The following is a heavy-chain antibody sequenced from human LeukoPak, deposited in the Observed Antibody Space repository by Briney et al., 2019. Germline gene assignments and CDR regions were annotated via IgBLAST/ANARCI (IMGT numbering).Heavy chain of an antibody. Sequence: SETLSLTCTVSGGSISSYYWSWIRQPPGKGLEWIGEINHSGSTNYNPSLKSRVTISVDTSKNQFSLKLSSVTAADTAVYYCARGRLLYYDSSGYQRWGQGTLVTVSS. CDR2: INHSGST. D-gene: IGHD3-22*01. J-gene: IGHJ4*02. CDR3: ARGRLLYYDSSGYQR. V-gene: IGHV4-34*01. CDR1: GGSISSYY.